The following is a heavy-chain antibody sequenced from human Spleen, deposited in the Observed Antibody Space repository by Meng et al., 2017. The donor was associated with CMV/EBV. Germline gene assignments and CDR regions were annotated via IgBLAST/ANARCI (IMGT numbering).Heavy chain of an antibody. D-gene: IGHD2-21*01. V-gene: IGHV3-23*01. CDR1: GFTFSASG. Sequence: GGSLRLSCAVSGFTFSASGMAWVRQAPGKGLEWVSTISGGGENTHYADSVKGRFTISRDNSRDTMYLHMNSLRAEDTAVYHCAKDVSGDWHFDYWGQGTLVTVSS. J-gene: IGHJ4*02. CDR2: ISGGGENT. CDR3: AKDVSGDWHFDY.